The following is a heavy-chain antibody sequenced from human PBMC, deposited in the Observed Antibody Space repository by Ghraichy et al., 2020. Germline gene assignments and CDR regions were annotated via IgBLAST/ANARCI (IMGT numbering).Heavy chain of an antibody. CDR2: ISYDGSNK. CDR1: GFTFSSYG. V-gene: IGHV3-30*18. D-gene: IGHD2-21*02. J-gene: IGHJ6*02. Sequence: GGSLRLSCAASGFTFSSYGMHWVRQAPGKGLEWVAVISYDGSNKYYADSVKGRFTISRDNSKNTLYLQMNSLRAEDTAVYYCAKAYCGGDGYYYGMDVWGQGTTVTVSS. CDR3: AKAYCGGDGYYYGMDV.